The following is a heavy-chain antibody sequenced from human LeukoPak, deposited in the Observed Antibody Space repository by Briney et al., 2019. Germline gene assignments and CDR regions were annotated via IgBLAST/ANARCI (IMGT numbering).Heavy chain of an antibody. J-gene: IGHJ6*03. CDR1: GFTFSSYE. D-gene: IGHD3/OR15-3a*01. V-gene: IGHV3-48*03. CDR2: ISSSGSTI. CDR3: ARPTWTNYMDV. Sequence: GGSLRLSCAASGFTFSSYEMSWVRLPPGKGLEWVSYISSSGSTIYYADSVKGRFTISRDNAKNSLYLQMNSLRAEDTAVYFCARPTWTNYMDVWGKGTAVTISS.